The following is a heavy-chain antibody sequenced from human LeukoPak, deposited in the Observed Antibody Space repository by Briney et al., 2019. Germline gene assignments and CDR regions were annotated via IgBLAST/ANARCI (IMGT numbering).Heavy chain of an antibody. CDR1: GGSISSYY. Sequence: PSETLSLTCTVSGGSISSYYWSWIRQPPGKGLEWIGYIYYSGSTNYNPSLKSRVTISVDTSKNQFSLKLSSVTAADTAVYYCARQLREGATGVDYWGQGTLVTVSS. J-gene: IGHJ4*02. V-gene: IGHV4-59*08. CDR3: ARQLREGATGVDY. D-gene: IGHD1-26*01. CDR2: IYYSGST.